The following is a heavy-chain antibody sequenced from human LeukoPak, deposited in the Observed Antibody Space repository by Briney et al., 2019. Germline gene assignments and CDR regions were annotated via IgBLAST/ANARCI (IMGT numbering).Heavy chain of an antibody. D-gene: IGHD4-17*01. CDR3: ARDKDYGDAFDI. CDR2: IIPILGIA. J-gene: IGHJ3*02. Sequence: ASVKVSCKASGGTFSSYTISWVRQAPGQGLEWMGRIIPILGIANYAQKFQGRVTITADKSTSTAYMELSSLRSEDTAVYYCARDKDYGDAFDIWGQGTMVTVSS. V-gene: IGHV1-69*04. CDR1: GGTFSSYT.